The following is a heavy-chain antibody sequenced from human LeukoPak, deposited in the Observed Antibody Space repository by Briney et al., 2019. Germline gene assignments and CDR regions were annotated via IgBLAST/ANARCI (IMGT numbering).Heavy chain of an antibody. CDR3: ARCLGECQLVSWFDP. CDR1: GGTFSTYV. Sequence: SVKVSCKASGGTFSTYVITWVRQAPGQGLEWMGGIIPVFGTTNYAQKFHGRVTITTDESMSTAYMELRSLRSEDTAVYYCARCLGECQLVSWFDPWGQGTLVTVSS. V-gene: IGHV1-69*05. J-gene: IGHJ5*02. CDR2: IIPVFGTT. D-gene: IGHD3-16*01.